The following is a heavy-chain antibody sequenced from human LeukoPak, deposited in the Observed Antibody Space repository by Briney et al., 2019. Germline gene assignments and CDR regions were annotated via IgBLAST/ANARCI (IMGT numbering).Heavy chain of an antibody. CDR1: GYTFTGYY. J-gene: IGHJ4*02. Sequence: ASVKVSCKASGYTFTGYYMHWVRQAHGQGLEWMGWINPNSGGTNYAQKFQGRVTMTRDTSISTAYMELSRLRSDDTAVYYCARDLDPYYYDSSGRYSDYWGQGTLVTVSS. CDR2: INPNSGGT. D-gene: IGHD3-22*01. CDR3: ARDLDPYYYDSSGRYSDY. V-gene: IGHV1-2*02.